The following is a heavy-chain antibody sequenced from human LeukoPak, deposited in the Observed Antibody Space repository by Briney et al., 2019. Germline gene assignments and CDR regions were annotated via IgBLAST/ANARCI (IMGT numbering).Heavy chain of an antibody. CDR2: ITSPVGRI. D-gene: IGHD4-17*01. CDR1: GFTFSTYS. V-gene: IGHV3-21*01. J-gene: IGHJ4*02. CDR3: ARDYGEGGYYFDY. Sequence: PGGSLRLSCAASGFTFSTYSMNWVRQAPGKGLEWVSSITSPVGRIYYADSLKGRITISRDNAKNTLYLQMNSLRAEDTAVYYCARDYGEGGYYFDYWGQGTLVTVSS.